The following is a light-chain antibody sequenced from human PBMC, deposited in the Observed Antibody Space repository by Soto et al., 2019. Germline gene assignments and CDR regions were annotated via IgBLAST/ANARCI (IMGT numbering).Light chain of an antibody. CDR3: LQVTNFRRA. V-gene: IGKV1-12*01. CDR2: AAT. CDR1: QDINSR. Sequence: DIQMTQSASSVSASVGDTVTITCRASQDINSRLAWFQQQPGRPPKYVIQAATMLQCGFPSRFAGNGSGRDFTLTIRTLQPEDCAAYNCLQVTNFRRAFAQETKQE. J-gene: IGKJ1*01.